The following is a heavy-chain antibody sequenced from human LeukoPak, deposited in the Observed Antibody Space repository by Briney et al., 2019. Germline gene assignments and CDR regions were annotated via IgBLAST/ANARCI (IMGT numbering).Heavy chain of an antibody. V-gene: IGHV3-48*01. J-gene: IGHJ3*02. CDR1: GFTFSSYS. CDR3: ARKGLTGEPRYAFDI. D-gene: IGHD7-27*01. Sequence: QPGGSLRLSCAASGFTFSSYSMNWVRQAPGKGLEWISYISSSSSIIYDADPVKGRFTISRDNAKNSLYLQMNSLRAEDTAVYYCARKGLTGEPRYAFDIWGQGTMVTVSS. CDR2: ISSSSSII.